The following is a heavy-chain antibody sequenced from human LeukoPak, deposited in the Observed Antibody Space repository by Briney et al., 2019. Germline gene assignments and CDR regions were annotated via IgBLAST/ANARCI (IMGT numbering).Heavy chain of an antibody. Sequence: GRSLRLSCAASGFTFSSYAMHWVRQAPGKGLEWVAVISYDGSNKYYADSVKGRFTISRDNSENTLYLQMNSLRAEDTAVYYCARSQGGERHFDYWGQGTLVTVSS. CDR2: ISYDGSNK. V-gene: IGHV3-30-3*01. CDR3: ARSQGGERHFDY. D-gene: IGHD3-16*01. CDR1: GFTFSSYA. J-gene: IGHJ4*02.